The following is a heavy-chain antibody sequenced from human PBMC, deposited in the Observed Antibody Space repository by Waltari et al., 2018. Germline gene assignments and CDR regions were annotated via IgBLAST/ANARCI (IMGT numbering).Heavy chain of an antibody. CDR2: INAGNGNT. J-gene: IGHJ4*02. CDR1: GYTFTSYA. Sequence: QVQLVQSGAEVKKPGASVKVSCKASGYTFTSYAMHWVRQAPGQRLEWMGWINAGNGNTKYSQKFQGRVTITRDTSASTAYMELSSLRSEDTAVYYCARGLGQWLAFDYWGQGTLVTVSS. D-gene: IGHD6-19*01. CDR3: ARGLGQWLAFDY. V-gene: IGHV1-3*01.